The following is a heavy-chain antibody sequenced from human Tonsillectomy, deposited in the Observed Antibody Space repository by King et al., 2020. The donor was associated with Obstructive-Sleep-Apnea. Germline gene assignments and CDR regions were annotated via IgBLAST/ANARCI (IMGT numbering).Heavy chain of an antibody. CDR1: GFTFDDYA. V-gene: IGHV3-9*01. CDR3: AKGGYCSSTSCYPWFDP. J-gene: IGHJ5*02. Sequence: VQLVESGGGLVQPGRSLRLSCAASGFTFDDYAMHLVRQAPGKGLEWVAGISWNSGSIGYADSGKGRFTISRDNAKNSLYLQMNSLRAEDTALYYCAKGGYCSSTSCYPWFDPWGQGTLVTVSS. D-gene: IGHD2-2*01. CDR2: ISWNSGSI.